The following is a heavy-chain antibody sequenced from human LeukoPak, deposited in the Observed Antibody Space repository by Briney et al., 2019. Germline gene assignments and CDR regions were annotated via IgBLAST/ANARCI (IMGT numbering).Heavy chain of an antibody. CDR3: ARDMGHNNWFDP. CDR1: GGTFSSYT. CDR2: IIPILGIA. V-gene: IGHV1-69*04. D-gene: IGHD2-21*01. J-gene: IGHJ5*02. Sequence: SVKVSCKASGGTFSSYTISWVRQAPGQGLEWMGRIIPILGIANYAQKFQGRVTITADKSTSAAYMELSSLRSEDTAVYYCARDMGHNNWFDPWGQRTLVTVSS.